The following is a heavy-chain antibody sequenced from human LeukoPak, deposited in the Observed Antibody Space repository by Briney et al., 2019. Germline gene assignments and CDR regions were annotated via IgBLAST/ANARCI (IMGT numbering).Heavy chain of an antibody. Sequence: PGGSLRLSCAASGFTFSSYGMSWVRQAPGKGLEWVSAISGSGGSTYYADSVKGRFTISRDNSKNTLYLQMNSLRAEDTAVYYCARDRNYNYYDSSGYYYGCSDYWGQGTLVTVSS. CDR1: GFTFSSYG. CDR3: ARDRNYNYYDSSGYYYGCSDY. D-gene: IGHD3-22*01. CDR2: ISGSGGST. V-gene: IGHV3-23*01. J-gene: IGHJ4*02.